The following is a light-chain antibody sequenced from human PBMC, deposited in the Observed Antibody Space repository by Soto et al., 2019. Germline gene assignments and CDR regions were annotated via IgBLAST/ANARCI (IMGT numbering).Light chain of an antibody. Sequence: EIVLTQSPGTLSLSPGESATLSCRASQSVNSRFLAWYQHKPGQAPRLLIYAASTRATGIPDRFSGSASGTYFTLTISRLEPEDFAVYYCQQYGDSPPNTFGQGTKLEIK. CDR1: QSVNSRF. CDR3: QQYGDSPPNT. J-gene: IGKJ2*01. CDR2: AAS. V-gene: IGKV3-20*01.